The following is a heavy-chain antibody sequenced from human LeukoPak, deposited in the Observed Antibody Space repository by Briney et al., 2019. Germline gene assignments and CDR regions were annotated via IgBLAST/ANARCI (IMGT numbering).Heavy chain of an antibody. V-gene: IGHV1-69*04. J-gene: IGHJ4*02. Sequence: GASVKVFCKASGGTFSSYAISWVRQAPGQGLEWMGRIIPILGIANYAQKFQGRVTITADKSTSTAYMELSSLRFEDTAVYYCARGLGTMVRGVPYYFDYWGQGTLVTVSS. CDR3: ARGLGTMVRGVPYYFDY. CDR2: IIPILGIA. CDR1: GGTFSSYA. D-gene: IGHD3-10*01.